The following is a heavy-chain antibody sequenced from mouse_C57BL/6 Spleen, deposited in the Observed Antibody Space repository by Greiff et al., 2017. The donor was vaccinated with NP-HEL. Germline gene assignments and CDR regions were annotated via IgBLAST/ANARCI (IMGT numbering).Heavy chain of an antibody. Sequence: EVKLVESGGDLVKPGGSLKLSCAASGFTFSSYGMSWVRQTPDKRLEWVATISSGGSYTYYPDSVKGRFTISRDNAKNTLYLQMSSLKSEDTAMYYCARRRDYYGSSYWYFDVWGTGTTVTVSS. CDR1: GFTFSSYG. V-gene: IGHV5-6*02. D-gene: IGHD1-1*01. J-gene: IGHJ1*03. CDR2: ISSGGSYT. CDR3: ARRRDYYGSSYWYFDV.